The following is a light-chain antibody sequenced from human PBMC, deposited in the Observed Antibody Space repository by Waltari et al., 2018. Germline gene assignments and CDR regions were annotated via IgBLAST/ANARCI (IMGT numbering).Light chain of an antibody. CDR2: AAS. CDR1: QSISSY. Sequence: DIQMTQSPSSLSASVGDRVTITCRASQSISSYLNWYQQKPGKAPKRLIYAASSLQSGVPSSFSGSGSGTDFTLPISSLQPEDFATYYGKRSKRTPFTFGPGTKVKI. J-gene: IGKJ3*01. CDR3: KRSKRTPFT. V-gene: IGKV1-39*01.